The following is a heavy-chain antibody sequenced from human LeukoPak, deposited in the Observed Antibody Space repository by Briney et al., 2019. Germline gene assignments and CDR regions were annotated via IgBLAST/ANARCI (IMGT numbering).Heavy chain of an antibody. V-gene: IGHV3-23*01. CDR3: ATVRGYSYAXXYXFES. J-gene: IGHJ4*02. D-gene: IGHD5-18*01. CDR2: IRGSGDNT. Sequence: LAGGSLRLSCAASGFTFSNYAMSWVRQAPGKGLEWVSAIRGSGDNTYYAASVKGRFTISRDNSKKTLYLQMNSLRAEDTAVYYCATVRGYSYAXXYXFESWGQGTPVAVSS. CDR1: GFTFSNYA.